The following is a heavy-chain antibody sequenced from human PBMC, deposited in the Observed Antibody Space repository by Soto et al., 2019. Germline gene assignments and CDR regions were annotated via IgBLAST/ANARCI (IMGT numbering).Heavy chain of an antibody. CDR3: ARDEVPAANWLDR. J-gene: IGHJ5*02. V-gene: IGHV1-18*01. Sequence: ASVKVSCKASGYIFINYGNTWERQAPGQGLEWMGWISGYNGNTKYADKLQGRVTMTTDTSTTTAYMELRSLRSDDTAVYYCARDEVPAANWLDRWGHGTLVTRSS. D-gene: IGHD2-2*01. CDR1: GYIFINYG. CDR2: ISGYNGNT.